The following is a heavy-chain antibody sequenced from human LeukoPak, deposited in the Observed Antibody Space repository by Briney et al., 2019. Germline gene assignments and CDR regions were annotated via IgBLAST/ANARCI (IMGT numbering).Heavy chain of an antibody. Sequence: GGSLRLSCAASGFTVSSNYMSWVRQAPGKGLEWVSAISGSGGSTYYADSVKGRFTISRDNSKNTLYLQMNSLRAEDTAVYYCAKPKVVVVAAKPPPPDYWGQGTLVTVSS. D-gene: IGHD2-15*01. J-gene: IGHJ4*02. CDR1: GFTVSSNY. V-gene: IGHV3-23*01. CDR2: ISGSGGST. CDR3: AKPKVVVVAAKPPPPDY.